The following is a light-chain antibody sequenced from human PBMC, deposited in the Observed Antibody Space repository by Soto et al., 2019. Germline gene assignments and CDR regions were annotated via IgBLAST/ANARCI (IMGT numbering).Light chain of an antibody. V-gene: IGLV2-14*03. J-gene: IGLJ7*02. CDR2: DVT. Sequence: QSALTQPASVSGSPGQWITISCTGTSSDVGGYNYVSWYQQHPGKAPKLMIYDVTNRPSGVSYRFSGSKSGNTASLTISGLQAEDEADYYCSSYTTTSAVAFGGGTQLTAL. CDR1: SSDVGGYNY. CDR3: SSYTTTSAVA.